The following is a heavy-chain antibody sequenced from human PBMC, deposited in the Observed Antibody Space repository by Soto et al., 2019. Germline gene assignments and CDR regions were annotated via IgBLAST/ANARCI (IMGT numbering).Heavy chain of an antibody. J-gene: IGHJ6*02. CDR2: ISGNSDAI. D-gene: IGHD2-8*01. Sequence: GGSLRLSCAASGFTFSSYPMTWVRQAPGKGLEWVSSISGNSDAIFYADSVEGRFTISRDNSRTTLYLQMNSLRAEDMAIYYCARILYSSQRDGVDVWGQGTTVTVSS. V-gene: IGHV3-23*01. CDR1: GFTFSSYP. CDR3: ARILYSSQRDGVDV.